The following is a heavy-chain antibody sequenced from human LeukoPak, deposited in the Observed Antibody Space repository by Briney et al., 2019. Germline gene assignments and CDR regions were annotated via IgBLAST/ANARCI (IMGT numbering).Heavy chain of an antibody. J-gene: IGHJ3*02. D-gene: IGHD3-10*01. V-gene: IGHV2-5*02. CDR2: IYWDDDK. CDR3: ARIWFGELFGGAFDI. CDR1: GFSLSTSGVG. Sequence: SGPTLVKPTQTLTLTCTFSGFSLSTSGVGVGWIRQPPGKALEWLALIYWDDDKRYSTSLKSRLTITKDTSKNQVVLTMTNMDPVDTATYYCARIWFGELFGGAFDIWGQGTMVTVSS.